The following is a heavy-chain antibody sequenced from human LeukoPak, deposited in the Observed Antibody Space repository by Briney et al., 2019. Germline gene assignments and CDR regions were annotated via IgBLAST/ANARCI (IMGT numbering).Heavy chain of an antibody. CDR3: ARGGRTVTTNFDY. CDR1: GGSISSYY. V-gene: IGHV4-59*01. Sequence: SETLSLTCTVSGGSISSYYWSWIRQPPGKGLEWIGYIFYTGSTNYNPSLKSRVTMSVDTSKNQFFLKLSSVTAADTAVYYCARGGRTVTTNFDYWGRGTLVTVSS. CDR2: IFYTGST. J-gene: IGHJ4*02. D-gene: IGHD4-17*01.